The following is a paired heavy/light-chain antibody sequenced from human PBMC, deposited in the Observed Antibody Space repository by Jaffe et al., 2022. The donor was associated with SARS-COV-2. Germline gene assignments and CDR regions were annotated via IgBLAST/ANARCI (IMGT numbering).Heavy chain of an antibody. CDR3: AHEINYDFWSGTGYYFDY. CDR2: IYWDDDK. V-gene: IGHV2-5*02. CDR1: GFSLSTSGVG. D-gene: IGHD3-3*01. Sequence: QITLKESGPTLVKPTQTLTLTCTFSGFSLSTSGVGVGWIRQPPGKALEWLALIYWDDDKRYSPSLKSRLTITKDTSKNQVVLTMTNMDPVDTATYYCAHEINYDFWSGTGYYFDYWGQGTLVTVSS. J-gene: IGHJ4*02.
Light chain of an antibody. J-gene: IGLJ1*01. V-gene: IGLV2-14*01. CDR1: SSDVGGYNY. Sequence: QSALTQPASVSGSPGQSITISCTGTSSDVGGYNYVSWYQQHPGKAPKLMIYDVSNRPSGVSNRFSGSKSGNTASLTISGLQAEDEADYYCSSYTSSSTPSYVFGTGTKVTVL. CDR3: SSYTSSSTPSYV. CDR2: DVS.